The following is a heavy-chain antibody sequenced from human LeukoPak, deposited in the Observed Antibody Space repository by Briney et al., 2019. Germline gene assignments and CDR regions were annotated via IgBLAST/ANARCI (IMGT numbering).Heavy chain of an antibody. V-gene: IGHV3-15*01. D-gene: IGHD6-25*01. CDR1: GFTFSNAW. CDR3: TTYAAGGSWFDP. Sequence: GGSLRLSCAASGFTFSNAWMTWVRQAPGKGLEWVGRIKRNSDGGTEDYAAAVKGRFTMSRDDSENTLYLQMNSLKTEDTAVYYCTTYAAGGSWFDPWGQGTLVTVSS. J-gene: IGHJ5*02. CDR2: IKRNSDGGTE.